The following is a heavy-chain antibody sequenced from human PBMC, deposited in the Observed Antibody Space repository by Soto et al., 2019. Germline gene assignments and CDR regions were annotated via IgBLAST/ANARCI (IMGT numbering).Heavy chain of an antibody. CDR3: GKRTPCGGDCYAALDY. J-gene: IGHJ4*01. Sequence: GGSLRLSCAASGFAFNNYPMNWVRQAPGKGLEWVSAIRGSGGRTFYADSVQGRLTISRDNSKNTLYLHMSSLRAEDTAGYYCGKRTPCGGDCYAALDYWGQGTLVTVSS. CDR1: GFAFNNYP. CDR2: IRGSGGRT. V-gene: IGHV3-23*01. D-gene: IGHD2-21*02.